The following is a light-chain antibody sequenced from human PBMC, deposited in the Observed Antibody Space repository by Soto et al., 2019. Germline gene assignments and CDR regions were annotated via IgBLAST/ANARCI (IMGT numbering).Light chain of an antibody. V-gene: IGKV1-5*03. Sequence: DIQMTQSPSALSASVGDRVTITCRASQSVSNWFAWYRQKPGEAPKLLIYEGSTLEREAPSRFSGSGSGTAFALTFSSLPPDDFATYYCQQYDSYSRTFGQGTKVEVK. J-gene: IGKJ1*01. CDR2: EGS. CDR1: QSVSNW. CDR3: QQYDSYSRT.